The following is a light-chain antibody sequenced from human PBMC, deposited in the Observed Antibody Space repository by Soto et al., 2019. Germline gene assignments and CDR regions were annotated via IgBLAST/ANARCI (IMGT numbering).Light chain of an antibody. CDR1: QSVSSD. J-gene: IGKJ2*01. Sequence: EIVMTQSPATLSVSPGERATLSCRASQSVSSDLAWYLQKPGQAPSLLVYGASTRATGMPARFSGSGSGTEFTLTISSLQSEDFAVYYCQQYNNWPHTFGQGTKREIK. CDR2: GAS. CDR3: QQYNNWPHT. V-gene: IGKV3-15*01.